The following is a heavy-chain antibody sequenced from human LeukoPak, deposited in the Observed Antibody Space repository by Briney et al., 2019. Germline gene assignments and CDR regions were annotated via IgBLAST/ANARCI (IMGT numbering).Heavy chain of an antibody. Sequence: SETLSLTCTVSGGSISSGDYYWSWIRQPPGKGLEWIGYIYYSGSTYYNPSLKSRVTISVDTSKNQFSLKLSSVTAADTAVYYCARANGNYDFWSGYNPLSAFDIWGQGTMVTVSS. CDR3: ARANGNYDFWSGYNPLSAFDI. CDR1: GGSISSGDYY. J-gene: IGHJ3*02. V-gene: IGHV4-30-4*02. CDR2: IYYSGST. D-gene: IGHD3-3*01.